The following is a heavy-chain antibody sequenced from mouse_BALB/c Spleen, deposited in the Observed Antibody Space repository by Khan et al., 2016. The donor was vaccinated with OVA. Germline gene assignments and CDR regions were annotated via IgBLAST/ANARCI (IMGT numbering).Heavy chain of an antibody. Sequence: EVKLLESGPGLVKPSQSLSLTCTVTGYSITSEYAWNWIRQFPGNKLDWMGYINYSGNTRFNPSLKSRTSITRDTPKNQFFLQLNSVTTEDTATYYCARKDYYDYDPFPYWGQGTLVTVSA. D-gene: IGHD2-4*01. J-gene: IGHJ3*01. CDR2: INYSGNT. CDR3: ARKDYYDYDPFPY. CDR1: GYSITSEYA. V-gene: IGHV3-2*02.